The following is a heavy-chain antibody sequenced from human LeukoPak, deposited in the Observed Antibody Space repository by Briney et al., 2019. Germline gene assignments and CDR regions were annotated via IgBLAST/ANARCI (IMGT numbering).Heavy chain of an antibody. CDR2: IRSKANSYAT. CDR1: GFTFSGSA. J-gene: IGHJ3*02. CDR3: TRLGTPGAFDI. Sequence: GGSLRLSCAASGFTFSGSAMHWVRQASGKGLEWVGRIRSKANSYATAYAASVKGRFTTSRDDSKNTAYLQMNSLKTEDTAVYYCTRLGTPGAFDIWGQGTMVTVSS. V-gene: IGHV3-73*01.